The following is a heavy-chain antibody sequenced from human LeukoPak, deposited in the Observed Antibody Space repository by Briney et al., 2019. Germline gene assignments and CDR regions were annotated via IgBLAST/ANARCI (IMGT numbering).Heavy chain of an antibody. Sequence: SETLSLTCTVSGGSISSSSYYWGWISQPPGKVLEWIGSIYYSGSTDYNPSLKSRVTISVDTSKNQFSLKLSSVTAADTAVYYCARHSGVTRIFDYWGQGTLVTVSS. D-gene: IGHD6-25*01. J-gene: IGHJ4*02. CDR2: IYYSGST. CDR1: GGSISSSSYY. CDR3: ARHSGVTRIFDY. V-gene: IGHV4-39*01.